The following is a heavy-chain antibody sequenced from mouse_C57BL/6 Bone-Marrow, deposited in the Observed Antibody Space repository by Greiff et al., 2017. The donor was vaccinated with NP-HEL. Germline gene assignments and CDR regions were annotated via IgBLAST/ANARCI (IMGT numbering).Heavy chain of an antibody. CDR1: GYAFTNYL. Sequence: LVESGAELVRPGTSVKVSCKASGYAFTNYLIEWVKQRPGQGLEWIGVINPGSGGTNYNEKFKGKATLTADKSSSTAYMQLSSLTSEDSAVYFCARSNFWFAYWGQGTLVTVSA. CDR3: ARSNFWFAY. V-gene: IGHV1-54*01. D-gene: IGHD4-1*02. CDR2: INPGSGGT. J-gene: IGHJ3*01.